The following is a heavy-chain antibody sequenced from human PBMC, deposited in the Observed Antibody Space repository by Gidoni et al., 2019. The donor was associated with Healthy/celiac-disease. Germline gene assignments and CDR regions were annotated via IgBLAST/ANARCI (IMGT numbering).Heavy chain of an antibody. Sequence: QVQLQESGPGLVKPSQTLSLPCTVAGGSISSCGSYWSLIRQHPGKGLEWIGYIYYSGSTYYNPSLKSLVTISVDTSKNQFSLKLSSVTAADTAVYYCARVLGYCSGGSCYSSGLFDYWGQGTLVTVSS. CDR1: GGSISSCGSY. D-gene: IGHD2-15*01. CDR3: ARVLGYCSGGSCYSSGLFDY. CDR2: IYYSGST. V-gene: IGHV4-31*01. J-gene: IGHJ4*02.